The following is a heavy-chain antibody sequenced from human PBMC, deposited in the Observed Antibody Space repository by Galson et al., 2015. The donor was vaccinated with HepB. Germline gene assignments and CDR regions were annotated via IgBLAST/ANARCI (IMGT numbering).Heavy chain of an antibody. Sequence: SLRLSCAASGFTFGDYAMSWVRQAPGKGLEWVGFIRSKAYGGTTEYAASVKGRFTISRDDSKSIAYLQMNSLKTEDTAVYYCTRDKFSGIAVAGTDYWGQGTLVTVSS. CDR2: IRSKAYGGTT. CDR3: TRDKFSGIAVAGTDY. D-gene: IGHD6-19*01. V-gene: IGHV3-49*04. CDR1: GFTFGDYA. J-gene: IGHJ4*02.